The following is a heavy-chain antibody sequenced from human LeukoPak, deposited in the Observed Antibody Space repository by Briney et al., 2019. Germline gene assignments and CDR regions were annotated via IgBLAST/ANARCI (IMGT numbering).Heavy chain of an antibody. CDR3: ATQALYYYDSSGYFFDP. CDR2: IYYSGST. Sequence: SETLSLTCTVSGGSISSGGYYWSWIRQHPGKGLEWIGYIYYSGSTYYNPSLKSRVTISVDTSKNQFSLKLSFVTAADTAVYYCATQALYYYDSSGYFFDPSGQGTLVTVSS. V-gene: IGHV4-31*03. J-gene: IGHJ5*02. CDR1: GGSISSGGYY. D-gene: IGHD3-22*01.